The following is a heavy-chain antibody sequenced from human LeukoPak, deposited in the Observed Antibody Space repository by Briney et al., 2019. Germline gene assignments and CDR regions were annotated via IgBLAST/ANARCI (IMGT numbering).Heavy chain of an antibody. CDR1: GYIFTGYY. CDR2: INPNSGGT. D-gene: IGHD6-13*01. Sequence: ASVKVSCKASGYIFTGYYMHWVRQAPGQGLEWMGWINPNSGGTNYAQKFQGGVTMTRDTSISTAYMELSRLRSDDTAVYYCARMCSSSQYYYGMDVWGQGTTVTVSS. J-gene: IGHJ6*02. V-gene: IGHV1-2*02. CDR3: ARMCSSSQYYYGMDV.